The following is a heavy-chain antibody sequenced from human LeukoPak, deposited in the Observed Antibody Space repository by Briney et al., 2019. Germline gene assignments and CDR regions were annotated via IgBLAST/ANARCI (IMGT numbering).Heavy chain of an antibody. CDR3: AKAEGHGDYYFDY. V-gene: IGHV3-23*01. J-gene: IGHJ4*02. CDR2: ISGSGGST. CDR1: GFTFSSYA. Sequence: GGSLRLSCAASGFTFSSYAMSWVRQAPGTGLEWVSAISGSGGSTYYADSVKGRFTISRDNSKNTLYLQMNSLRAEDTAVYYCAKAEGHGDYYFDYWGQGTLVTVSS. D-gene: IGHD4-17*01.